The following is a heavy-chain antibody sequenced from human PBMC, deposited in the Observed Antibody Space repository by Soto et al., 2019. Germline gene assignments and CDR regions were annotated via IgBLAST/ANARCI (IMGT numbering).Heavy chain of an antibody. V-gene: IGHV3-23*01. CDR3: AKYYMVTRSPFDY. CDR1: GFTFSSYA. D-gene: IGHD5-18*01. J-gene: IGHJ4*02. CDR2: ITSTGDRA. Sequence: EVQLLESGGGLVQPGGSLRLSCAASGFTFSSYAMSWVRQAPGKGLEWVSSITSTGDRAYYADSVKGRFTVSRDNSKNTLYLQMNSLRAEDTAVYYCAKYYMVTRSPFDYWGQGTFVTVSS.